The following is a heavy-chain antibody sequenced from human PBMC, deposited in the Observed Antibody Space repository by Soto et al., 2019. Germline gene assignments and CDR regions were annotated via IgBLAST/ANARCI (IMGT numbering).Heavy chain of an antibody. V-gene: IGHV1-46*01. J-gene: IGHJ3*02. CDR1: RYTFTSYY. CDR2: INPSGGST. D-gene: IGHD3-9*01. CDR3: ARGLRGRYFDWLLGLDAFDI. Sequence: GASVKASCKASRYTFTSYYIHWVRQSPGQGLEWMGIINPSGGSTSYAQTFQGRFTMTRDTSTSTVYMELSSLRSEDTAVYSCARGLRGRYFDWLLGLDAFDIWGQGTMVTVSS.